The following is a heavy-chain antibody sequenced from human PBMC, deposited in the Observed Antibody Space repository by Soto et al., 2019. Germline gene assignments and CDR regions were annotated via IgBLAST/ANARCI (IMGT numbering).Heavy chain of an antibody. J-gene: IGHJ4*02. V-gene: IGHV3-30-3*01. CDR3: ARGPSSLTSFDY. CDR2: ISYDGSNK. CDR1: GFTFSSYA. Sequence: GGSLRLSCAASGFTFSSYAMDWVRQAPGKGLEGVAIISYDGSNKYYADSVKGRFTISRDNSKNTLYLQMNSLRAEDTAVYYWARGPSSLTSFDYWGQGTLVTVSS. D-gene: IGHD2-2*01.